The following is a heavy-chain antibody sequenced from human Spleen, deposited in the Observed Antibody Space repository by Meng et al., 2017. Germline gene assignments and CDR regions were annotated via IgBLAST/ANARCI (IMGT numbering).Heavy chain of an antibody. CDR1: GYTFTSYG. CDR2: ISAYNGNT. D-gene: IGHD6-13*01. Sequence: ASVKVSCKASGYTFTSYGISWVRQAPGQGLEWMGWISAYNGNTNYAQKLQGRVTLTTDSSTSTAYMEPRSLRSDDAAVYYCAMSSSSWYTHWFDPWGQGTLVTVSS. V-gene: IGHV1-18*01. CDR3: AMSSSSWYTHWFDP. J-gene: IGHJ5*02.